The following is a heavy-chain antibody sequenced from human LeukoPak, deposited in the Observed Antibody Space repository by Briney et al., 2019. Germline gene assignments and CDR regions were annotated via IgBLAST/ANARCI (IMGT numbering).Heavy chain of an antibody. Sequence: RPSETLSLTCSVSGVSISDYSWSWIRRPAGKGLEFIGRLSSSANTYYSPSLKSRITLSMDTSKNHFSLNLTSVTAADTAVYYCARDRTAPRQRFFDYWGKGILVTVSS. D-gene: IGHD2-21*02. CDR3: ARDRTAPRQRFFDY. CDR1: GVSISDYS. CDR2: LSSSANT. V-gene: IGHV4-4*07. J-gene: IGHJ4*02.